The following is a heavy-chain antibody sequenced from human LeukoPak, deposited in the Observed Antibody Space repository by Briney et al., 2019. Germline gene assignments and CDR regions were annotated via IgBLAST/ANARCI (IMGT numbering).Heavy chain of an antibody. CDR1: GFTFDDYW. D-gene: IGHD2-2*01. CDR2: INQDGREK. CDR3: ARGGTSGYSSTRHFWGGNYYFDY. V-gene: IGHV3-7*01. J-gene: IGHJ4*02. Sequence: GGSLRLSCGASGFTFDDYWMSWVRQAPGQGLEWVANINQDGREKYYLDSAKGRFTISRDNARNSLYLQVNSLRAEDTAVYYCARGGTSGYSSTRHFWGGNYYFDYWGQGSLVTVSS.